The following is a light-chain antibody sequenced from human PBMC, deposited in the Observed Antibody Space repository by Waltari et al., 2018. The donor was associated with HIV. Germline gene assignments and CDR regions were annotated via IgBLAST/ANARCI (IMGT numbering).Light chain of an antibody. CDR2: DNN. Sequence: QSVLTQPPSVSAAPGQKVTISCSGSSPNIGNNYVTCYQQLPGTAPKLLIYDNNKRPSGIPDRFSGSKSGTSATLGITGLQTGDEADYYCGTWDSSLSARVFGGGTKLTVL. V-gene: IGLV1-51*01. J-gene: IGLJ3*02. CDR1: SPNIGNNY. CDR3: GTWDSSLSARV.